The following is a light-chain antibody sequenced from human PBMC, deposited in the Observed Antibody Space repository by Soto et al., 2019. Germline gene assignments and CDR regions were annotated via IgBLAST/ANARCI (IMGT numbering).Light chain of an antibody. J-gene: IGLJ3*02. Sequence: QLVLTQPPSASGTPGQRVTISCSGSRASIGSNTVTWYQHLPGAAPKLLVYNNNQRPSGVPDRFSGSKSDTSASLAISGLQAEDEADYYCCSYRDSYTWVFGGGTKVTVL. CDR3: CSYRDSYTWV. V-gene: IGLV1-44*01. CDR2: NNN. CDR1: RASIGSNT.